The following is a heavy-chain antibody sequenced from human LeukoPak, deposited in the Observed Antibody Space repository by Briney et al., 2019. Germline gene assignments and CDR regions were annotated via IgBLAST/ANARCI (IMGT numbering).Heavy chain of an antibody. D-gene: IGHD3-10*01. CDR1: GYTFTGYF. J-gene: IGHJ5*02. CDR3: ARVVRGANWFDP. Sequence: ASVKVSCKASGYTFTGYFMHWVRQAPGQGLEWMGWINPNSGGTNYAQKFQGRVTMTRDTSISTAYVELSRLRSDDTAVYYCARVVRGANWFDPWGQGTLVTVSS. CDR2: INPNSGGT. V-gene: IGHV1-2*02.